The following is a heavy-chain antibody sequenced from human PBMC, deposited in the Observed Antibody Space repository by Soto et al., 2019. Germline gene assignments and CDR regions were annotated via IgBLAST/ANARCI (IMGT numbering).Heavy chain of an antibody. CDR3: AVGATHGSHHYYYGMDV. D-gene: IGHD1-26*01. CDR2: MNPNSGNT. V-gene: IGHV1-8*01. CDR1: GYTFTSYD. Sequence: ASVKVSCKASGYTFTSYDINWVRQATGQGLEWMGWMNPNSGNTGYAQKFQGRVTMTRNTSISTAYMELSSLRSEDTAVYYCAVGATHGSHHYYYGMDVWGQGTTVTVSS. J-gene: IGHJ6*02.